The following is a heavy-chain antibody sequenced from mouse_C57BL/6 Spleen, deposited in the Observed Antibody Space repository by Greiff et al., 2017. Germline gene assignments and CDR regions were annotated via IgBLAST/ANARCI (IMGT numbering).Heavy chain of an antibody. CDR2: IDPETGGT. CDR3: TIRYYGSSYDY. CDR1: GYTFTDYE. D-gene: IGHD1-1*01. J-gene: IGHJ2*01. V-gene: IGHV1-15*01. Sequence: VQLQQSGAELVRPGASVTLSCKASGYTFTDYEMHWVKQTPVHGLEWIGAIDPETGGTAYNQKFKGKATLTADKSSSTAYMELRSLTSEDSAFYYCTIRYYGSSYDYWGQGTTLTVSS.